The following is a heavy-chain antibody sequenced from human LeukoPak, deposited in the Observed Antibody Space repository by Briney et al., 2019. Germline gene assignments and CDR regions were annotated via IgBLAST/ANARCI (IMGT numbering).Heavy chain of an antibody. D-gene: IGHD5-24*01. Sequence: SETLSLTCSVSGDSVSTTKIYWGWVRQPPGKGLEWIGTVYYGRSTYYNPSLKSRVRISFDTTKNHFSLTLASVTAADTAVYYCARIAGLGRWLQFTDWGQGILVTVSS. J-gene: IGHJ1*01. V-gene: IGHV4-39*02. CDR1: GDSVSTTKIY. CDR2: VYYGRST. CDR3: ARIAGLGRWLQFTD.